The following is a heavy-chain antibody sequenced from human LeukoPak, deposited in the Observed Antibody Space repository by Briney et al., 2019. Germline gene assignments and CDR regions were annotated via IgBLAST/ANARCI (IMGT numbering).Heavy chain of an antibody. Sequence: GGSLRLSCAASGFTFRNYWMYWIRQAPGKGLVWVSRINSDGTSTIYADSVKGRFTISRDNAKNTLYLQMNSLRAEDTAVYYCASFLPGYWGQGTLVTVSS. CDR3: ASFLPGY. J-gene: IGHJ4*02. CDR1: GFTFRNYW. D-gene: IGHD1-14*01. V-gene: IGHV3-74*01. CDR2: INSDGTST.